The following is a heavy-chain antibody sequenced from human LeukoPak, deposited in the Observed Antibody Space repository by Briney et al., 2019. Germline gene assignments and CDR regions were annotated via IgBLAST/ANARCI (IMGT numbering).Heavy chain of an antibody. Sequence: PSETLSLTCTVSGYSISSGYYWGWIRQPPGKGLEWIGSIYYSGSTYYNPSLKSRVTISVDTSKNQFSLKLSSVTAADTAVYYCAREPRLYDSSGYYSYYFDYWGRRTLVTVSS. CDR2: IYYSGST. CDR3: AREPRLYDSSGYYSYYFDY. CDR1: GYSISSGYY. J-gene: IGHJ4*02. V-gene: IGHV4-38-2*02. D-gene: IGHD3-22*01.